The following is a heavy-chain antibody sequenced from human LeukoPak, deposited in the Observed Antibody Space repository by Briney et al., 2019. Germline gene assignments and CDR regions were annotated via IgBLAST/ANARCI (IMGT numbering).Heavy chain of an antibody. D-gene: IGHD3-16*01. J-gene: IGHJ4*02. CDR3: VRGSLSDRGDY. Sequence: GGSLRLSCAASGFTFSSYEMNWVRQAPGKGLEWLSYIKNDGGKIYYTDSVKGRFTISRDNAKNSLFLQMNSLRAEDTAVYYCVRGSLSDRGDYWGQGTLVTVSS. CDR1: GFTFSSYE. CDR2: IKNDGGKI. V-gene: IGHV3-48*03.